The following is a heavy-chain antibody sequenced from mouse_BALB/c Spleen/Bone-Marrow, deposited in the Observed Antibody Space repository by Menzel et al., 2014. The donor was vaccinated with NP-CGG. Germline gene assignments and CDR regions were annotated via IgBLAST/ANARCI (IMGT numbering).Heavy chain of an antibody. CDR1: GFTFSDYY. CDR3: ARDSLYYYGSSYGYFDV. CDR2: ISNGGSYT. D-gene: IGHD1-1*01. Sequence: DVMLVESGGGLMKPGGSLKLSCAASGFTFSDYYMYWVRPTPEKRLEWVATISNGGSYTYYPDGVKGRFPISRDNAKNNLYLQMSSLKSEDTAMYYCARDSLYYYGSSYGYFDVWGAGTTVTVSS. J-gene: IGHJ1*01. V-gene: IGHV5-4*02.